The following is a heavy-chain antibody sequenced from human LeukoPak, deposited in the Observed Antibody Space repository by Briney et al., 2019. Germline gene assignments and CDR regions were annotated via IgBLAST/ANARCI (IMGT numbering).Heavy chain of an antibody. CDR2: IYSGGST. V-gene: IGHV3-66*01. CDR3: ATSSSWETYDY. Sequence: GGSLRLSCATSGFTVSSNYMSWVRQAPGKGLEWVSVIYSGGSTYYADSVKGRFTISRDNSKNTLYLQMNSLRAEDTAVYYCATSSSWETYDYWGQGTLVTVSS. J-gene: IGHJ4*02. CDR1: GFTVSSNY. D-gene: IGHD6-13*01.